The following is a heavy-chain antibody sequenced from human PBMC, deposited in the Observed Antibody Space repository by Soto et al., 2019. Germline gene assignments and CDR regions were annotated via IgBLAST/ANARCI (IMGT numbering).Heavy chain of an antibody. Sequence: EVQLVESGGGLVQPGGSLTLSCAASGLTFSAYWMTWVRQAPGKGLEWVANIRQDGNEKYYVDSVKGRFTISRDNAKNSLYLQMNSLRGEATAVYFCARGRRVVRTPTVSSAYPGLDVWGQGATVTVAS. J-gene: IGHJ6*02. CDR2: IRQDGNEK. CDR1: GLTFSAYW. D-gene: IGHD2-21*01. V-gene: IGHV3-7*05. CDR3: ARGRRVVRTPTVSSAYPGLDV.